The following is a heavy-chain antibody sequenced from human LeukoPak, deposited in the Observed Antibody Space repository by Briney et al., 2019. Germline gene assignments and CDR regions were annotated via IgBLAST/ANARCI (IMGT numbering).Heavy chain of an antibody. CDR3: VRDYCSGVTCYDGY. J-gene: IGHJ4*02. CDR2: IKQDGSEK. V-gene: IGHV3-7*04. Sequence: PGGSLRLSCAGYGFIFSRYWMSWVRQGPGKGLEWVANIKQDGSEKYYVDSVKGRFTISRDNAKSSVYLQMNSLRAEDMAVYYCVRDYCSGVTCYDGYWGQGSLVTVSS. CDR1: GFIFSRYW. D-gene: IGHD2-15*01.